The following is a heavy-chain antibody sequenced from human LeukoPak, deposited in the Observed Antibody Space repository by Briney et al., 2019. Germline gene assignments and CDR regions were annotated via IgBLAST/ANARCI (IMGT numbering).Heavy chain of an antibody. J-gene: IGHJ6*03. D-gene: IGHD2-2*01. V-gene: IGHV1-8*03. CDR1: GYTFTSYD. CDR3: ARVFIRVVVPAASSPDYYYYMDV. CDR2: MNPNSGNT. Sequence: VASVKVSCKASGYTFTSYDINWVRQAPGQGLEWMGWMNPNSGNTGYAQKFQGRVTITRNTSISTAYMELSSLRSEDTAVYYCARVFIRVVVPAASSPDYYYYMDVWGKGTTVTVSS.